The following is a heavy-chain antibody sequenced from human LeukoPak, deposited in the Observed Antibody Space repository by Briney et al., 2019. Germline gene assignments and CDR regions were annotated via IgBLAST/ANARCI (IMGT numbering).Heavy chain of an antibody. D-gene: IGHD2-21*02. J-gene: IGHJ4*02. CDR2: IKQDGSEK. CDR3: ARDRLGVTGGDY. Sequence: GGSLRLSCAASGFTFNSYWMSWVRQAPGKGLEWVAKIKQDGSEKYYVDSLKGRFTISRDNTKSTLYLQMNSLRAEDTAVYYCARDRLGVTGGDYWGQGILVTVSS. V-gene: IGHV3-7*04. CDR1: GFTFNSYW.